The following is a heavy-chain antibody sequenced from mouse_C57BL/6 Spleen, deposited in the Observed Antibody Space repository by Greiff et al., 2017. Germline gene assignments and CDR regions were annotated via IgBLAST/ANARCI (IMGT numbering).Heavy chain of an antibody. CDR1: GYTFTSYW. J-gene: IGHJ2*01. CDR2: IYPGSGST. V-gene: IGHV1-55*01. Sequence: QVQLQQPGAELVKPGASVKMSCKASGYTFTSYWITWVKQRPGQGLEWIGDIYPGSGSTNYNEKFKSKATLTADTSSSTAYMQLSSLTSEDSAVYYCARRRGNSDYWGQGTTLTVSS. CDR3: ARRRGNSDY.